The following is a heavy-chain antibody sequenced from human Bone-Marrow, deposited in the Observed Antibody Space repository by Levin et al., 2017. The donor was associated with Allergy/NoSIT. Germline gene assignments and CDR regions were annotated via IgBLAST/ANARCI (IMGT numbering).Heavy chain of an antibody. CDR2: INAGNGNT. J-gene: IGHJ4*02. CDR1: GYTFTSYA. CDR3: ARDYPRNVAAAGTAEIFDY. D-gene: IGHD6-13*01. Sequence: ASVKVSCKASGYTFTSYAMHWVRQAPGQRLEWMGWINAGNGNTKYSQKFQGRVTITRDTSASTAYMELSSLRSEDTAVYYCARDYPRNVAAAGTAEIFDYWGQGTLVTVSS. V-gene: IGHV1-3*01.